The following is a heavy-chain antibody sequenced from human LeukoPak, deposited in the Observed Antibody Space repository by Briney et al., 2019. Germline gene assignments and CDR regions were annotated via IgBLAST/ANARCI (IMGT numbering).Heavy chain of an antibody. CDR3: ARGTLRYFDF. Sequence: GASVKVSCKPSGYTLTSYYMHWVRQAPGQGPEWMGVINPSGGRTTSYAQKIQGRVTLTRDTSMSTVNMELSSLGSEDTAVYYCARGTLRYFDFWGQGTLVTVSS. CDR2: INPSGGRT. CDR1: GYTLTSYY. J-gene: IGHJ4*02. D-gene: IGHD3-9*01. V-gene: IGHV1-46*01.